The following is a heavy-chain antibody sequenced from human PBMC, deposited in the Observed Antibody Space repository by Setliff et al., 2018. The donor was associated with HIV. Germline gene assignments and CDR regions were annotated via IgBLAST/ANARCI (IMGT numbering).Heavy chain of an antibody. CDR1: GCTFTSYY. CDR3: ARAYDRYCSSTSCYEWFDP. V-gene: IGHV1-46*01. Sequence: GASVKVSCKASGCTFTSYYMHWVRQAPGQGLEWMGIINPSGGSTSYAQKFQGRVTMTRDTSTSTVYMELSSLRSEDTAVYYCARAYDRYCSSTSCYEWFDPWGQGTLVTVS. CDR2: INPSGGST. D-gene: IGHD2-2*01. J-gene: IGHJ5*02.